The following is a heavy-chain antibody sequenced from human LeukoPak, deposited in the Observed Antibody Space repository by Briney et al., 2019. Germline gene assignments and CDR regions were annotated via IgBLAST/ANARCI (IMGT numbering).Heavy chain of an antibody. J-gene: IGHJ4*02. CDR2: ISYDGGNI. D-gene: IGHD6-19*01. CDR1: GFTFDNYA. CDR3: ARDPPFGRGWSQNYFDY. V-gene: IGHV3-30*04. Sequence: GGSLRLSWAPSGFTFDNYAMHWVRQAPGKGLEWVALISYDGGNIYYADSVQGRFTISRDNSKNTLYLQMNSLRPEDTAVYYCARDPPFGRGWSQNYFDYWGQGTLVTVSS.